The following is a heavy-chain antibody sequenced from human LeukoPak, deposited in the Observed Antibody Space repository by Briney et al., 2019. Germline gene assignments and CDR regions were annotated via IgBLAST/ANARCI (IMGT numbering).Heavy chain of an antibody. J-gene: IGHJ4*02. V-gene: IGHV3-74*01. CDR2: INTDGSST. D-gene: IGHD2-2*02. Sequence: PGGSLRLSCAASGFTLSSYWMHWVRQVPGKGLVWVSRINTDGSSTSYADSVKGRFTVARDNAKNTLYLEMNRLRAEDTAVYYCARDNTYMFDYWGQGTQVTVSS. CDR1: GFTLSSYW. CDR3: ARDNTYMFDY.